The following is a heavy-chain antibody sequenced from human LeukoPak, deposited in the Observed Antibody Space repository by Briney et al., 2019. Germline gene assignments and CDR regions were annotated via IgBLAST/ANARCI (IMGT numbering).Heavy chain of an antibody. V-gene: IGHV3-30-3*01. D-gene: IGHD4-17*01. CDR3: ARDPHDYGDYETSTYTYYFDY. Sequence: GGSLRLSCAASGFTFSSYAMHWVRQAPGKGLEWVAVISYDGSNKYYADSVKGRFTISRDNSKNTLYLQMNSLRAEDTAVYYCARDPHDYGDYETSTYTYYFDYWGQGTLVTVSS. CDR2: ISYDGSNK. CDR1: GFTFSSYA. J-gene: IGHJ4*02.